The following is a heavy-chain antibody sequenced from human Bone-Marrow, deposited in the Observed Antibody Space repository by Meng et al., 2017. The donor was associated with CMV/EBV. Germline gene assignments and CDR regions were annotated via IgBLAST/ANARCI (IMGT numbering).Heavy chain of an antibody. D-gene: IGHD3-10*01. CDR2: IRYDGSNK. Sequence: GESLKISCAASGFTFSSYGMHWVRQAPGKGLEWVAFIRYDGSNKYYADSVKGRFTISRDNSKNTLYLQMNSLRAEDTAVYYCAKVFYYGSGSYYLGYGMDVWGQGTTVPVSS. J-gene: IGHJ6*02. V-gene: IGHV3-30*02. CDR3: AKVFYYGSGSYYLGYGMDV. CDR1: GFTFSSYG.